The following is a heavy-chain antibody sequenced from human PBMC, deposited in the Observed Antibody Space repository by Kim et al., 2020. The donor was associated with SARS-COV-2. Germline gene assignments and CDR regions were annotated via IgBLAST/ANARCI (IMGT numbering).Heavy chain of an antibody. J-gene: IGHJ4*02. D-gene: IGHD3-9*01. CDR1: GFTFSSYA. CDR2: ISGSGGST. CDR3: AKDVVSIDILTGYSVY. V-gene: IGHV3-23*01. Sequence: GGSLRLSCAASGFTFSSYAMSWVRQAPGKGLEWVSAISGSGGSTYYADSVKGRFTISRDNSKNTLYLQMNSLRAEDTAVYYCAKDVVSIDILTGYSVYWGQGTLVTVSS.